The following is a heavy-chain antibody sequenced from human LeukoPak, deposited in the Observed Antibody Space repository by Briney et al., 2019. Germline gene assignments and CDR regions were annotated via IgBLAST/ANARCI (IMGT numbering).Heavy chain of an antibody. Sequence: PSEALSLTCTVSGGSISSYYWSWIRQPAGKGLEWIGRIYTSGSTNYNPSLKSRVTMSVDTSKNQFSLKLSSVTAADTAVYYCAREPKYSSSWYSPHWFDPWGQGTLVTVSS. J-gene: IGHJ5*02. V-gene: IGHV4-4*07. CDR3: AREPKYSSSWYSPHWFDP. D-gene: IGHD6-13*01. CDR2: IYTSGST. CDR1: GGSISSYY.